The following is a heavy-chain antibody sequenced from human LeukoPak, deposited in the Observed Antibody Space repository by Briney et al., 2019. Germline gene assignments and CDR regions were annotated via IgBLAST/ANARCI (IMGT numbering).Heavy chain of an antibody. D-gene: IGHD3-16*02. Sequence: GGSLRLSCAASGFTVSSNYMSWVRQGPGKGLEWVGLLYNDGDTHYIDSVKGRFTISRDSSRNTLFLKMNSLSVEDSAMYYCVKRLTLGDLSIKGAFALWGQGTMVTVAS. J-gene: IGHJ3*01. CDR2: LYNDGDT. CDR1: GFTVSSNY. V-gene: IGHV3-53*01. CDR3: VKRLTLGDLSIKGAFAL.